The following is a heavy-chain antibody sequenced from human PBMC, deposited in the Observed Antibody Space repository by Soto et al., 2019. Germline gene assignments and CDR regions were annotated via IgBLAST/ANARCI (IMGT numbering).Heavy chain of an antibody. Sequence: EVQLVESGGGLVQPGESLRLSCAASGFTFSSYWMHWVRQAPGKGLLWVSRINSDGSSTSYAGSVKGRFTSSRDNAKNTLYLQMNSLRAEDTAVYYCVRTSLVVAAATREDYWGQGTLVTVSS. CDR3: VRTSLVVAAATREDY. CDR1: GFTFSSYW. CDR2: INSDGSST. J-gene: IGHJ4*02. V-gene: IGHV3-74*01. D-gene: IGHD2-15*01.